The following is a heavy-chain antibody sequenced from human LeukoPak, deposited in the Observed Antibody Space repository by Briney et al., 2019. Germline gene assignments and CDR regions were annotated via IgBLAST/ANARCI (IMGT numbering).Heavy chain of an antibody. Sequence: ASVKVSCKASGYTFTSYGISWVRQAPGQGLEWMGWISAYSGDTNYAQKFQGRATMTTDTSTSTAYMELRSLSSDDTAVYYCARGEKYDILTGADYWGQGTLVTVSS. J-gene: IGHJ4*02. V-gene: IGHV1-18*01. CDR2: ISAYSGDT. CDR3: ARGEKYDILTGADY. D-gene: IGHD3-9*01. CDR1: GYTFTSYG.